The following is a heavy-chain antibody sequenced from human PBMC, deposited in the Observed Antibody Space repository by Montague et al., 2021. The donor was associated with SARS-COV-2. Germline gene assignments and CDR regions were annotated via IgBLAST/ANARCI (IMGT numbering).Heavy chain of an antibody. V-gene: IGHV4-59*01. CDR1: GGSISSYY. J-gene: IGHJ5*02. Sequence: SETLSLTCTVSGGSISSYYWSWIRQPPGKGLEWIGYIYYSGSTNXXPSLKSRVTVSVDTSKNQFSLKLSSVTAADTAVYYCARAFYCSGGSCYPNWLDPWGQGTLVTVSS. CDR2: IYYSGST. CDR3: ARAFYCSGGSCYPNWLDP. D-gene: IGHD2-15*01.